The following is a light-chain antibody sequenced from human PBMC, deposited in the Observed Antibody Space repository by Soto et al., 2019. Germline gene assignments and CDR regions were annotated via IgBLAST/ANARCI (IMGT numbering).Light chain of an antibody. Sequence: EIVLTQSPVTLSVSPGERATLSCRASQSVSSSYLADYQQKPDQAPRLLIFRASSRATGIPDKFSGSGSGTDFTLTISNLQPEDFATYYCQQSYSTLPITFGQGTRLEIK. CDR2: RAS. J-gene: IGKJ5*01. CDR1: QSVSSSY. V-gene: IGKV3-20*01. CDR3: QQSYSTLPIT.